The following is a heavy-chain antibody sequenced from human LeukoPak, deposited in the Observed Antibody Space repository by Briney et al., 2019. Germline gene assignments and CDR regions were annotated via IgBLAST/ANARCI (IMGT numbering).Heavy chain of an antibody. CDR2: IKQDGSER. D-gene: IGHD3-22*01. V-gene: IGHV3-7*01. CDR3: ARDKPNTMLVRPAGRGFDY. CDR1: GFTFSSHW. Sequence: PGGSLRLSCAASGFTFSSHWMNWVRQAPGKGLEWVAKIKQDGSERYYVDSVKGRFTISRDNSKNTLYLQMNSLRAEDTAVYYCARDKPNTMLVRPAGRGFDYWGQGTLVTVSS. J-gene: IGHJ4*02.